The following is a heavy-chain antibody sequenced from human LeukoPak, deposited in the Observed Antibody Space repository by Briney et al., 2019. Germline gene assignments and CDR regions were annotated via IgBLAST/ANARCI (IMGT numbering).Heavy chain of an antibody. V-gene: IGHV3-30-3*01. J-gene: IGHJ1*01. CDR2: LSYDGSNK. CDR1: GFTFSSYA. CDR3: TRGKEWELLTAFQH. D-gene: IGHD1-26*01. Sequence: QTGGSLRLSCAASGFTFSSYAMHWVRQAPGKGLEWVAVLSYDGSNKYYADSVKGRFTISRDNSKNALFLQMSSLRPEDTAIFYCTRGKEWELLTAFQHWGQGTLVTVSS.